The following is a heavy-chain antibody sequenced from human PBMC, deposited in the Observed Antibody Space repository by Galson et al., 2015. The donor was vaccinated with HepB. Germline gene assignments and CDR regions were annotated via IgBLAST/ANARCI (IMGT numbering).Heavy chain of an antibody. V-gene: IGHV3-9*01. D-gene: IGHD3-3*01. CDR2: ISWNSGSI. CDR1: GFTFDDYA. Sequence: SLRLSCAASGFTFDDYAMHWVRQAPGKGLEWVSGISWNSGSIGCADSVKGRFTISRDNAKNSLYLQMNSLRAEDTALYYCAKDGGRSGYYTRFDYWGQGTLVTVSS. CDR3: AKDGGRSGYYTRFDY. J-gene: IGHJ4*02.